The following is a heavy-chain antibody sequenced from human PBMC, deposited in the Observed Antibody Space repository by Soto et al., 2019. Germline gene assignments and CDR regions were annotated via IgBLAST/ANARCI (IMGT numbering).Heavy chain of an antibody. V-gene: IGHV4-59*01. D-gene: IGHD2-21*01. CDR2: VHYSGST. CDR1: GVSFRNFY. J-gene: IGHJ4*02. CDR3: ARGVDYCATSGYFSFDS. Sequence: SETLSLTCNLSGVSFRNFYWLWIRQPPGKGLEWVGHVHYSGSTNYSPSLNRRATISLDTSKSKLSLKMGSLTVADPAMYFCARGVDYCATSGYFSFDSWGQGIPVTVSS.